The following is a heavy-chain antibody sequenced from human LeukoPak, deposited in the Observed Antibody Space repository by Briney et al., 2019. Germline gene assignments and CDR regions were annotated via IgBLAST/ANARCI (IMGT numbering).Heavy chain of an antibody. CDR3: ARERAVTTYYYFDY. J-gene: IGHJ4*02. V-gene: IGHV4-59*01. Sequence: SETLSLTCTVSGGSISSYYWSWIRQPPGKGLEWIGYIYYSGSTNYNPSLKSRVTISVDTSKNQFSLKLSSVTAADTAVYYCARERAVTTYYYFDYWGQGTLITVSS. CDR2: IYYSGST. D-gene: IGHD4-17*01. CDR1: GGSISSYY.